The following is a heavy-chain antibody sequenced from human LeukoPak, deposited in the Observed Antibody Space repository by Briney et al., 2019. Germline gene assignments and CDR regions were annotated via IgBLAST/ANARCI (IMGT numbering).Heavy chain of an antibody. CDR2: INPKSGGT. Sequence: GASVKVSCKAPGYTFIGYYVHWVRQAPGQGLEWMGWINPKSGGTKYAQNFQGRVTMTSDMSFSTAYMELRRLRSDDTAVYYCARRVFSGWGYYFDYWGQGTLVTVSS. CDR3: ARRVFSGWGYYFDY. J-gene: IGHJ4*02. V-gene: IGHV1-2*02. D-gene: IGHD6-19*01. CDR1: GYTFIGYY.